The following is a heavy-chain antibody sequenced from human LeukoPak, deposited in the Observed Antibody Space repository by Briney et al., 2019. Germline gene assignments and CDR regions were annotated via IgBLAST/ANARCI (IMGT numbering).Heavy chain of an antibody. Sequence: ASVKVSCKASGYTFTSYGISWVRQAPGQGLEWMGWISAYNGNTNYAQKLQGRVTMTTDTSTSTAYMELRSLRSDDTAVYYCARDSWSHPYGSGKNYYYYGMDVWGQGTTVTVSS. CDR2: ISAYNGNT. CDR1: GYTFTSYG. D-gene: IGHD3-10*01. J-gene: IGHJ6*02. V-gene: IGHV1-18*01. CDR3: ARDSWSHPYGSGKNYYYYGMDV.